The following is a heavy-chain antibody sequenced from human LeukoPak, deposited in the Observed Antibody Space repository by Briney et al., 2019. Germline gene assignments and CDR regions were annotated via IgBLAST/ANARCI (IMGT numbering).Heavy chain of an antibody. Sequence: GESLKISCKGSGYSFTSYLIGWVRQMPGKGLEWMGIFYPYDSDTRYSPSFQGQVTISADNSISTAYLQWSSLKASDTAIYYCARLPGISPSYWYFDLWGRGTLVTVSS. V-gene: IGHV5-51*01. D-gene: IGHD6-13*01. J-gene: IGHJ2*01. CDR1: GYSFTSYL. CDR3: ARLPGISPSYWYFDL. CDR2: FYPYDSDT.